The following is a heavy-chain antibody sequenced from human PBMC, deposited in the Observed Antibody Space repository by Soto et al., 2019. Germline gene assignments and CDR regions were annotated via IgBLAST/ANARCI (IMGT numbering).Heavy chain of an antibody. CDR2: IYHSGST. D-gene: IGHD3-22*01. V-gene: IGHV4-30-2*01. J-gene: IGHJ4*02. CDR1: GGSISSGGYS. CDR3: ASKGDYYDSSGYYYGYFDY. Sequence: ASETLSLTCAVSGGSISSGGYSWSWIRQPPGKGLEWIGYIYHSGSTYYNPSLKSRVTISVDRSKNQFSLKLSSVTAADTAVYYCASKGDYYDSSGYYYGYFDYWGQGTLVTVSS.